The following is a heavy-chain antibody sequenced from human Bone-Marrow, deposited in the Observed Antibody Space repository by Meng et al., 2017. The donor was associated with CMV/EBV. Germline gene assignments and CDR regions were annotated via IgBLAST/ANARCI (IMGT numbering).Heavy chain of an antibody. J-gene: IGHJ3*02. CDR2: INPNSGGT. Sequence: ASVKVSCKASGYTFTNYGISWVRQAPGQGLEWMGWINPNSGGTNYAQKFQGRVTMTRNTSISTAYMELSRLRSDDTAVYYCASRGAFDIWGQGTMVTVSS. V-gene: IGHV1-2*02. CDR1: GYTFTNYG. CDR3: ASRGAFDI.